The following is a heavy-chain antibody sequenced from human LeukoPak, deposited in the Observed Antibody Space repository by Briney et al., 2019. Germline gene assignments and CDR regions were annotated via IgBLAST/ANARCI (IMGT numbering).Heavy chain of an antibody. CDR3: VRDWDHFDFDS. V-gene: IGHV3-9*01. CDR1: GVTFEDYV. D-gene: IGHD1-26*01. J-gene: IGHJ5*01. CDR2: ISWNSGDI. Sequence: GGSLRLSCEASGVTFEDYVMHWVRQVPGKGLEWVSGISWNSGDIGYADSVKGRFTISRDNAKNTLYLQMKSLRVEDTALYYCVRDWDHFDFDSWGQGTLVTVSS.